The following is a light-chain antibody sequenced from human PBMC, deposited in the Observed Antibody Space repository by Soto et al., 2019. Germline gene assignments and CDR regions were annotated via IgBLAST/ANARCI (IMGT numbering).Light chain of an antibody. CDR3: QQSSNWPLT. J-gene: IGKJ4*01. V-gene: IGKV3-11*01. CDR2: DAS. Sequence: EIVLTQSPATLSLSPGERATLSCRASQSVSSYLAWYQQKPGQAPRLLIYDASNRANGIPARFSGSGSGTDLTLTISSLEPEDFAVYYCQQSSNWPLTFDGGTKVEIK. CDR1: QSVSSY.